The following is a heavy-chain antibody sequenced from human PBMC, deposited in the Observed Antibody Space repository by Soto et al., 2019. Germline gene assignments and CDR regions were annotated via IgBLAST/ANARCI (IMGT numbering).Heavy chain of an antibody. V-gene: IGHV4-30-2*01. CDR1: GGSISSGGYS. CDR3: ARVRSGWGIDY. CDR2: IYHSGST. D-gene: IGHD6-19*01. J-gene: IGHJ4*02. Sequence: QLHLQESGSGLVKPSQTLSLTCAVSGGSISSGGYSWSWIRQPPGKGLNYIGYIYHSGSTYYNPSLKSRVTITVDRSKNQFSRKLSSVTAADTAVYFCARVRSGWGIDYWGQGTLVTVSS.